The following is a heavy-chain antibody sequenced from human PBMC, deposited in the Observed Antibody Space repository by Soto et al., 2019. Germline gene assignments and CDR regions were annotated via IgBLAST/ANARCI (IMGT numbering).Heavy chain of an antibody. D-gene: IGHD1-1*01. V-gene: IGHV3-21*01. CDR1: GFTFSTYT. CDR2: ISSTSTYI. Sequence: EVQLVESGGGLVKPGGSLRLSCAASGFTFSTYTMNWVRQAPGKGLEWVSSISSTSTYIYYADSLKGRFTISRDNAKNSLYLQMNSLRAEDTAVYYCAREGSYWNDVGPDWGQGILVTVSS. J-gene: IGHJ4*02. CDR3: AREGSYWNDVGPD.